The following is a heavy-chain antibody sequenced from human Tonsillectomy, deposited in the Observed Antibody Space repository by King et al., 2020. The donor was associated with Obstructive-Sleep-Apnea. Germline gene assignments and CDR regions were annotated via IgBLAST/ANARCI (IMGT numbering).Heavy chain of an antibody. J-gene: IGHJ3*02. Sequence: VQLVESGAEVKKPGESLKISCKGSGYTFTNYWIGWVRQMPGRGLEWMGIIYPSDSDTRYTPSFQGHVTISADKSISTAYLQWSGLKASDTAIYYCARQIHDYGGYSDHDAFNIRGQGTMVTVSS. CDR3: ARQIHDYGGYSDHDAFNI. V-gene: IGHV5-51*01. CDR2: IYPSDSDT. CDR1: GYTFTNYW. D-gene: IGHD4-23*01.